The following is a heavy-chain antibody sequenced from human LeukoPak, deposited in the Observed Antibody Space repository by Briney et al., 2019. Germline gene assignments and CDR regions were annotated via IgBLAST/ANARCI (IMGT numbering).Heavy chain of an antibody. V-gene: IGHV1-2*02. CDR1: GYTFTGYY. CDR2: INPNSGDT. D-gene: IGHD6-6*01. CDR3: AREYSSSFDN. Sequence: ASVKVSCKASGYTFTGYYMNWVRQAPGQGLEWMGWINPNSGDTNYAQRFQGRVTMTRDTSISTAYMGLSRLTSDDTAVYYCAREYSSSFDNWGQGTLVTVSS. J-gene: IGHJ4*02.